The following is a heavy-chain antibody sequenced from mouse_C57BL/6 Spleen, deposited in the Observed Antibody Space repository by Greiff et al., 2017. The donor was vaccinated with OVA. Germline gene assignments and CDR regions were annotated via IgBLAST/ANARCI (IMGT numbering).Heavy chain of an antibody. CDR3: ARYVGSDFDY. CDR2: IRNKANGYTT. Sequence: EVHLVESGGGLVQPGGSLSLSCAASGFTFTDYYMSWVRQPPGKALEWLGFIRNKANGYTTEYSASVKGRFTISRDNSQSILYLQMNALRAEDSATYYCARYVGSDFDYWGQGTTLTVSS. CDR1: GFTFTDYY. J-gene: IGHJ2*01. V-gene: IGHV7-3*01.